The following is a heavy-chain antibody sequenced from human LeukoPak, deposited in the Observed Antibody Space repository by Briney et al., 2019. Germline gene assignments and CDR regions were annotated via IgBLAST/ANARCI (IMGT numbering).Heavy chain of an antibody. CDR2: IKQDGSEK. Sequence: GGSLRLSCAASGFTFSSYWMSWVRQAPGKGLEWVANIKQDGSEKYYVDSVKGRFTISRDNAKNSLYLQMNSLRAEDTAVYYCARDSAIHRIVYDAVDIWGQGTMVTVSS. CDR3: ARDSAIHRIVYDAVDI. CDR1: GFTFSSYW. D-gene: IGHD5-18*01. V-gene: IGHV3-7*01. J-gene: IGHJ3*02.